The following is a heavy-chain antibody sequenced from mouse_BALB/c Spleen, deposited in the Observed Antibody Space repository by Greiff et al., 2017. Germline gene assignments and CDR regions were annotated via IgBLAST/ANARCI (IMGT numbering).Heavy chain of an antibody. V-gene: IGHV5-9-3*01. CDR3: ARRGIQEAWFAY. CDR2: ISSGGSYT. Sequence: EVQGVESGGGLVKPGGSLKLSCAASGFTFSSYAMSWVRQTPEKRLEWVATISSGGSYTYYPDSVKGRFTISRDNAKNTLYLQMSSLRSEDTAMYYCARRGIQEAWFAYWGQGTLVTVSA. J-gene: IGHJ3*01. CDR1: GFTFSSYA.